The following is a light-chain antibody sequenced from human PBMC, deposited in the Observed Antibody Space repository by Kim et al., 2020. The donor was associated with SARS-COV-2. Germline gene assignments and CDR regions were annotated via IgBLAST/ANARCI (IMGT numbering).Light chain of an antibody. V-gene: IGKV3-15*01. Sequence: STVETAPLSCGASQSVSTYVAWYRQKPGQAPRLIIYGASTRATGVPARISGSGSGTEFTLTISSVQSEDFAVYYCQHYNQWPMYTFGQGTKLEIK. CDR3: QHYNQWPMYT. CDR1: QSVSTY. CDR2: GAS. J-gene: IGKJ2*01.